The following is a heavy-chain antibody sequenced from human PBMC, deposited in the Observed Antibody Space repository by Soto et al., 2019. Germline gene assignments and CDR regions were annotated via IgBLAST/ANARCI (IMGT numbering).Heavy chain of an antibody. J-gene: IGHJ5*02. CDR2: INSDGSST. V-gene: IGHV3-74*01. D-gene: IGHD3-3*01. Sequence: QSGGSLRLSCAASGFTFSSYWMHWVRQAPGKGLVWVSRINSDGSSTSYADSVKGRFTISRDNAKNTLYLQMNSLRAEDTAVYYCARALTIFGVVITEPNWFDPWGQGTLVTVSS. CDR1: GFTFSSYW. CDR3: ARALTIFGVVITEPNWFDP.